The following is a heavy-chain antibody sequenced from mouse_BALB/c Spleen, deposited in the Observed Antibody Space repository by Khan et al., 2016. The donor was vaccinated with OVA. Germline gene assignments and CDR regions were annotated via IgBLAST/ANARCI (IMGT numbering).Heavy chain of an antibody. Sequence: QIQLVQSGPELKKPGETVKISCKASGYTFTNYGMNWVKQAPGKGLKWMGWINTYTGEPTYTDDFKGRFAFSLETSASTAYLQINNLKNEDMATXFSGRGANCGYFDVWGAGTTVTVSS. CDR2: INTYTGEP. J-gene: IGHJ1*01. CDR1: GYTFTNYG. CDR3: GRGANCGYFDV. V-gene: IGHV9-1*02. D-gene: IGHD4-1*01.